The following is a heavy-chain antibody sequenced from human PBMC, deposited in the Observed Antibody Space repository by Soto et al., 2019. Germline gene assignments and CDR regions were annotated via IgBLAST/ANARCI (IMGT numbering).Heavy chain of an antibody. V-gene: IGHV3-7*03. CDR3: ASDYVGDDLTVTTGEFGRF. CDR1: GFTFSKFW. J-gene: IGHJ4*02. CDR2: IKHDGSQS. D-gene: IGHD1-26*01. Sequence: GGSLRLSCITSGFTFSKFWMSWVRQAPGKGLEWVANIKHDGSQSYYEDSVKGRFTISRDNAKNSLYLQVNSLRVDDMAVYFCASDYVGDDLTVTTGEFGRFWGQGTLVTVSS.